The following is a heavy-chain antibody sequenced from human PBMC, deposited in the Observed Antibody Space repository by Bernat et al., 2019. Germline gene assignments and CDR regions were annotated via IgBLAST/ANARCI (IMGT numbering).Heavy chain of an antibody. J-gene: IGHJ5*02. CDR3: ARGGGVCSSTSCYAGWFDP. D-gene: IGHD2-2*01. Sequence: QVQLQESGPGLVKPSETLSLTCTVSGGSISSYYWSWIRQPPGKGLEWIGYIYCSGSTNYNPSLKSRVTISVDTSNNQFSTKLSSVTAADTAVYYCARGGGVCSSTSCYAGWFDPWGQGTLVTVSS. V-gene: IGHV4-59*01. CDR1: GGSISSYY. CDR2: IYCSGST.